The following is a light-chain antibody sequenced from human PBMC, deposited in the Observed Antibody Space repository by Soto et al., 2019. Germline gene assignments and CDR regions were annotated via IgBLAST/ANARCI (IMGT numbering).Light chain of an antibody. CDR3: HQQINSRPT. CDR2: GAS. V-gene: IGKV3-20*01. Sequence: NVWTHALEAMSLSPGESGILNGRASLSVSSSYLAWYQQKPFQAPRLLISGASSRATGIPDRFSGSGSGTDITLTVCRLEPESCAVYYSHQQINSRPTFGQGTRLEIK. CDR1: LSVSSSY. J-gene: IGKJ5*01.